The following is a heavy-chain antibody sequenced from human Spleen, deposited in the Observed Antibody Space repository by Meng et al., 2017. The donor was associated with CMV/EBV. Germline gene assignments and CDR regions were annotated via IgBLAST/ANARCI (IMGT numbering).Heavy chain of an antibody. V-gene: IGHV1-2*02. CDR1: GYSCTGYF. D-gene: IGHD3-10*01. J-gene: IGHJ4*02. CDR3: ARAPLSGFDY. CDR2: INPSNGVT. Sequence: SCKASGYSCTGYFIHWVRQAPGQGLEWMGWINPSNGVTSFVREFQGRVTLTRDTSITTTYMELSGLRSDDTAVYYCARAPLSGFDYWGQGTLVTVSS.